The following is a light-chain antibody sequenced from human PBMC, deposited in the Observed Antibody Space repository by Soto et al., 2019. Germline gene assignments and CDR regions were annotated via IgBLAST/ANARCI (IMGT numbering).Light chain of an antibody. Sequence: QSVLTQPASVSGSPAQSITISCTGASSDVGSYNLVSWYQQHPGKAPKLMIYEGSKRPSGVSNRFSGSKSGDTASLTISGLQAEDEANYYCCSYAGSNTPVVFGGGTKVTVL. CDR2: EGS. CDR1: SSDVGSYNL. CDR3: CSYAGSNTPVV. J-gene: IGLJ2*01. V-gene: IGLV2-23*01.